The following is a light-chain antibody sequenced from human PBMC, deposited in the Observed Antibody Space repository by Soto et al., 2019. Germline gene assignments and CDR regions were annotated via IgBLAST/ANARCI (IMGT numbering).Light chain of an antibody. J-gene: IGKJ1*01. Sequence: EIVLTQSPATLSLSPGERATLSCRASQSISIYLAWYQQKPGQAPRLLIYDASNRATGIPARFSGSGSGTDFTLTISSLEPEDFAVYYCQQRSSWPQTFGQGTKVEIK. V-gene: IGKV3-11*01. CDR2: DAS. CDR1: QSISIY. CDR3: QQRSSWPQT.